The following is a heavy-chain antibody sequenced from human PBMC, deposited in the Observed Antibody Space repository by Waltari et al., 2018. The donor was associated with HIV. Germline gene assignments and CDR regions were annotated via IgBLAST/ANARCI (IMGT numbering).Heavy chain of an antibody. D-gene: IGHD4-4*01. CDR1: GGSFNNYY. J-gene: IGHJ6*03. V-gene: IGHV4-34*02. CDR2: INQSGRT. Sequence: QVQLQQWGAGLVKPSDTLSLTCAVSGGSFNNYYWNWIRQSPGKGLEWIGEINQSGRTNYNPSLESRVTMSVDTSKNQFSLKSTSMTAADSAVYYCVRQRTVTTFSYYYLDVWGKGTTVTVSS. CDR3: VRQRTVTTFSYYYLDV.